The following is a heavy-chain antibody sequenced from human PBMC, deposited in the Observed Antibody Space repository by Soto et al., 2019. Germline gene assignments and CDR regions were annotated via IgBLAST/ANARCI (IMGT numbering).Heavy chain of an antibody. V-gene: IGHV3-48*01. J-gene: IGHJ4*02. CDR2: ISGSSSII. CDR3: ARDPDSGDDLVFDS. Sequence: GGPLRRSCEASGFTFNRFNMNRLRLAPGKGQEWVSYISGSSSIIYYADTVKGRFTSSRDNVKNSLYLQMSSLRVEDTAFYYDARDPDSGDDLVFDSWGQGT. D-gene: IGHD5-12*01. CDR1: GFTFNRFN.